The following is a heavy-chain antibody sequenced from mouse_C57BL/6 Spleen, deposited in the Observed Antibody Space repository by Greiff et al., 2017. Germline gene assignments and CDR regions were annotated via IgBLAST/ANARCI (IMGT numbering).Heavy chain of an antibody. CDR1: GFTFSSYG. CDR2: ISSGGSYT. D-gene: IGHD1-1*01. Sequence: EVKLVESGGDLVKPGGSLKLSCAASGFTFSSYGLSWVRQTPDKRLEWVATISSGGSYTYYPDSMKGRFTISRDDAKNTLYLLMSRLKSEDTAMYYCATVVDYFDYWGQGTTLTVSS. CDR3: ATVVDYFDY. V-gene: IGHV5-6*01. J-gene: IGHJ2*01.